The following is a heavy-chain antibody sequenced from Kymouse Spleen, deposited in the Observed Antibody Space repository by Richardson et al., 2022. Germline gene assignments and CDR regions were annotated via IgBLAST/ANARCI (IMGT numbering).Heavy chain of an antibody. J-gene: IGHJ6*02. CDR3: AKDIGLYYYYYGMDV. CDR2: ISWNSGSI. Sequence: EVQLVESGGGLVQPGRSLRLSCAASGFTFDDYAMHWVRQAPGKGLEWVSGISWNSGSIGYADSVKGRFTISRDNAKNSLYLQMNSLRAEDTALYYCAKDIGLYYYYYGMDVWGQGTTVTVSS. CDR1: GFTFDDYA. V-gene: IGHV3-9*01. D-gene: IGHD2-21*02,IGHD3-9*01.